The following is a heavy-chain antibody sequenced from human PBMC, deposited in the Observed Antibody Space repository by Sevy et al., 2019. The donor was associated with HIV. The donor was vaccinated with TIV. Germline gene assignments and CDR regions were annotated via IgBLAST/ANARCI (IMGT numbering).Heavy chain of an antibody. CDR3: AKGKYYYDSSGYYY. CDR1: GFTFSSYG. J-gene: IGHJ4*02. V-gene: IGHV3-30*18. D-gene: IGHD3-22*01. Sequence: GGSLRLSCAASGFTFSSYGMHWVRRAPGKGLEWVAVISYDGSNKYYADSVKGRFTISRDNSKNTLYLQMNSLRAEDTAVYYCAKGKYYYDSSGYYYWGQGTLVTVSS. CDR2: ISYDGSNK.